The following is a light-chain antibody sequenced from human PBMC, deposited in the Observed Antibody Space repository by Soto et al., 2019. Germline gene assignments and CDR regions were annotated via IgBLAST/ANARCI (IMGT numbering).Light chain of an antibody. Sequence: QSVLTQPASVSGSPGQSITISCTGTSSDVGGYNYVSWYQQHPGKAPKLIIYDVSYRPSGVSNRFSGSKSGNTASLTISGLQAEDEADYFCSSYSRRSTYVFGTGTKVTV. J-gene: IGLJ1*01. CDR1: SSDVGGYNY. V-gene: IGLV2-14*03. CDR2: DVS. CDR3: SSYSRRSTYV.